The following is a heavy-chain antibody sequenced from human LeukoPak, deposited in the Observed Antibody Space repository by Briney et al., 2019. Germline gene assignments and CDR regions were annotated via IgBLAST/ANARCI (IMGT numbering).Heavy chain of an antibody. Sequence: PGGSLRLSCVASEFTFRNYGMHWVRQAPGKGLEWVAFIRYDGSNEYYADSVKGRFTISRDNSKNTVYLQMNGLRPEDTAVYYCAVIVVASGEFDYWGQGTLVTVSS. J-gene: IGHJ4*02. CDR3: AVIVVASGEFDY. V-gene: IGHV3-30*02. CDR2: IRYDGSNE. CDR1: EFTFRNYG. D-gene: IGHD2-21*01.